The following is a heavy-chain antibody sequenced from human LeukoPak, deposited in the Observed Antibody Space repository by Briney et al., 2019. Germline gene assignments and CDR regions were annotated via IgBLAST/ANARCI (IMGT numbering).Heavy chain of an antibody. CDR3: AKTGYNWNGRGFDP. J-gene: IGHJ5*02. CDR1: GGSFSGYY. D-gene: IGHD1-20*01. V-gene: IGHV4-34*01. Sequence: SETLSLTCAVYGGSFSGYYWSWIRQPPGKGLEWIGEINHSGSTNYNPSLKSRVTISVDTSKNQFSLKLSSVTAADTAVYYCAKTGYNWNGRGFDPWGQGTLVTVSS. CDR2: INHSGST.